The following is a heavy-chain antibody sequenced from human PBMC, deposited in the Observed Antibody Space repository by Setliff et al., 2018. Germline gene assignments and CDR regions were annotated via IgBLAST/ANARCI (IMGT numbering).Heavy chain of an antibody. CDR1: GGTFSSYA. CDR3: AISTIFGVVSPTPDAFDI. CDR2: ISAYNGNT. D-gene: IGHD3-3*01. J-gene: IGHJ3*02. V-gene: IGHV1-18*01. Sequence: ASVKVSCKASGGTFSSYAISWVRQATGQGLEWMGWISAYNGNTNYAQKLQGRVTMTADKSTSTAYMELSRLRSEDTAVYYCAISTIFGVVSPTPDAFDIWGQGTMVTVSS.